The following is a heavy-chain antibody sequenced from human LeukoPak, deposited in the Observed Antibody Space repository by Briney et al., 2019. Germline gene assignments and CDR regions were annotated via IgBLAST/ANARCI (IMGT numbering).Heavy chain of an antibody. J-gene: IGHJ4*02. D-gene: IGHD3-16*02. CDR1: GFTFSTHA. Sequence: GGSLRLSCVVSGFTFSTHAMTWVRQAPGKGLERVSDISGPGGSTYYADSVKGRFTISRDNSKNTLYLQMNSLRAEDTAVYYCAKDAGDYVWGSYRYFPYWGQGTLVTVSS. V-gene: IGHV3-23*01. CDR3: AKDAGDYVWGSYRYFPY. CDR2: ISGPGGST.